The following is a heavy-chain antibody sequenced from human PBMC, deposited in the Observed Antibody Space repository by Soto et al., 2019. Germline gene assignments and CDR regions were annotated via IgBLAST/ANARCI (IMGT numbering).Heavy chain of an antibody. J-gene: IGHJ6*02. Sequence: ASVKVSCKASGYTFTGYYMHWVRQAPGQGLEWLGGSNPNSGGTNYAQKFQGWVTMTRDTSISTAYMELSRLRSDDTAVYYCARERLGGATYYYYYGMDVWGQATTVTVSS. CDR3: ARERLGGATYYYYYGMDV. D-gene: IGHD1-26*01. CDR1: GYTFTGYY. V-gene: IGHV1-2*04. CDR2: SNPNSGGT.